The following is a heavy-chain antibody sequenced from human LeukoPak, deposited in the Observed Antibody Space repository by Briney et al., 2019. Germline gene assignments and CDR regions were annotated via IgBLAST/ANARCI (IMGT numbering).Heavy chain of an antibody. V-gene: IGHV4-59*11. D-gene: IGHD3-3*01. CDR2: IYYSGST. Sequence: SETLSLTCTVSGGSISSHYWSWIRQPPGKGLEWIGYIYYSGSTNYNPSLKSRVTISVDTPKNQSSLKLSSVTAADTAVYYCARASLRFLEWLSRRDYYYYYMDVWGKGTTVTVSS. CDR1: GGSISSHY. CDR3: ARASLRFLEWLSRRDYYYYYMDV. J-gene: IGHJ6*03.